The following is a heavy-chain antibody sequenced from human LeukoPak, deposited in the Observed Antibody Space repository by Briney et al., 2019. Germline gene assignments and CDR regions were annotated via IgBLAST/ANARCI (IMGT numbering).Heavy chain of an antibody. CDR3: ARAGSYSRRYFDY. CDR1: GGSINNYY. J-gene: IGHJ4*02. Sequence: SSETLSLTCTVSGGSINNYYWSWIRQPPGKGLEWIGEINHSGSTNYNPSLKSRVTISVDTSKNQFSLKLSSVTAADTAVYYCARAGSYSRRYFDYWGQGTLVTVSS. V-gene: IGHV4-34*01. D-gene: IGHD1-26*01. CDR2: INHSGST.